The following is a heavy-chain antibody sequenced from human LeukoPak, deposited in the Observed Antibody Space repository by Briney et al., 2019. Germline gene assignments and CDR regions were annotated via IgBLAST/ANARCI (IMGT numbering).Heavy chain of an antibody. V-gene: IGHV4-39*07. Sequence: PSETLSLTCTVSGGSISSSSYYWGWIRQPPGKGLEWIGSIYYSGSTYYNPSLKSRVTISVDTSKNQFSLKLSSVTAADTAVYYCARDVRYSNYADYWGQGTLVTASS. CDR1: GGSISSSSYY. CDR2: IYYSGST. J-gene: IGHJ4*02. D-gene: IGHD5-18*01. CDR3: ARDVRYSNYADY.